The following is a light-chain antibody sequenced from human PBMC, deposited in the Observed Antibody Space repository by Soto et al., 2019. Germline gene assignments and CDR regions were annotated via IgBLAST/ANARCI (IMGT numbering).Light chain of an antibody. Sequence: EIVLTQSPGTLSLSPGERATLSCRASKSVSSSYLAWYQQKPGQAPRLLIYGASTRATGIPDRFSGSGSGTDFTLTISRLEPEDFAVYYCQQYGSSPGFGGGTKVEIK. CDR1: KSVSSSY. V-gene: IGKV3-20*01. CDR2: GAS. CDR3: QQYGSSPG. J-gene: IGKJ4*01.